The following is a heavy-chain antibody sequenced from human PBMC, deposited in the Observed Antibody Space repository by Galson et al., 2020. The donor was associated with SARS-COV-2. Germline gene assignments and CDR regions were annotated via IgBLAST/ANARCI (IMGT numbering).Heavy chain of an antibody. V-gene: IGHV3-23*01. D-gene: IGHD2-21*02. CDR2: FGGAGEI. Sequence: GESLKISCVASGFTFSSYTLTWVRQAPGQGLEWVSSFGGAGEIYYADSMKGRFTISRDNSKHTVYLQMNSLRAEDTAIYYCAKDYCVSDDCYDLFDYWGQGTLVTVSS. J-gene: IGHJ4*02. CDR1: GFTFSSYT. CDR3: AKDYCVSDDCYDLFDY.